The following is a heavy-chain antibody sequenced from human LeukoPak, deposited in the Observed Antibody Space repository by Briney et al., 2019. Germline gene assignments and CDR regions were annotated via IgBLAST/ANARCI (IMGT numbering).Heavy chain of an antibody. CDR3: AGGRTLSIAVAGTFDY. J-gene: IGHJ4*02. CDR2: INPNSWGT. V-gene: IGHV1-2*02. CDR1: GYTFNGYY. Sequence: GASVKVSCKASGYTFNGYYMHWVRQAPAQGLEWMGWINPNSWGTHYAQKFQGRVTMTRDTSSSTAYMELSRLRSDDTAVYYCAGGRTLSIAVAGTFDYWGQGTLVTVSS. D-gene: IGHD6-19*01.